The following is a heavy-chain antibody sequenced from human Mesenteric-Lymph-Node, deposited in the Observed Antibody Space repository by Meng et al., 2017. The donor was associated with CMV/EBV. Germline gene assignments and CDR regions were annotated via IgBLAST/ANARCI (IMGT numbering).Heavy chain of an antibody. D-gene: IGHD1-20*01. Sequence: GESLKISCVVAGFNISDNYMTWVRQAPGKGLVWVSRINSDGSGTYYADFVKGRFTIFRDNAKNTLYLQMNSLRAEDTAVYYCVRGGDNWNRDYWFDPWGQGTLVTVSS. CDR1: GFNISDNY. J-gene: IGHJ5*02. CDR3: VRGGDNWNRDYWFDP. CDR2: INSDGSGT. V-gene: IGHV3-74*01.